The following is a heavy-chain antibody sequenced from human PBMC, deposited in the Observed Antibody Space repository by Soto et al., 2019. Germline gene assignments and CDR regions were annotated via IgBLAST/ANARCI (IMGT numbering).Heavy chain of an antibody. CDR1: GGSISSSSYY. J-gene: IGHJ6*02. Sequence: SETLSLTCTVSGGSISSSSYYWGWIRQPPGKGLEWIGSIYYSGSTYYNPSLKSRVTISVDTSKNQFSLKLSSVTAADTAVYYCASHFQAANVLLWFGELFNRSAGYYGMDVWGQGTTVTVSS. CDR2: IYYSGST. D-gene: IGHD3-10*01. V-gene: IGHV4-39*01. CDR3: ASHFQAANVLLWFGELFNRSAGYYGMDV.